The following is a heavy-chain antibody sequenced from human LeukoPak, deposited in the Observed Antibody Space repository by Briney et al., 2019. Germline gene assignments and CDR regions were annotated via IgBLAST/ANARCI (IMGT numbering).Heavy chain of an antibody. CDR3: ARDFPGPQWELPN. CDR1: GFTFSSYS. Sequence: GGSLRLSCAASGFTFSSYSMNWVRQAPGKGLEWVSSISSSSSYIYHADSVKGRFTISRDNAKNSLYLQMNSLRAEDTAVYYCARDFPGPQWELPNWGQGTLVTVSS. J-gene: IGHJ4*02. CDR2: ISSSSSYI. D-gene: IGHD1-26*01. V-gene: IGHV3-21*01.